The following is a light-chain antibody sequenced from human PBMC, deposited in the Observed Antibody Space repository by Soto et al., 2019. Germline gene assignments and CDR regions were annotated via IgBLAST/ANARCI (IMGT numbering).Light chain of an antibody. CDR3: QQYKTYPWT. CDR1: QSVGSNY. J-gene: IGKJ1*01. CDR2: GAF. V-gene: IGKV3-20*01. Sequence: EIVLTQSPGTLSLSPGERATLYCXASQSVGSNYLAWYQQKPGQAPSLXIYGAFTRATGIPARFSGTGSGTEFTLTIRSLQPDDFASYFCQQYKTYPWTFGQGTKVDIK.